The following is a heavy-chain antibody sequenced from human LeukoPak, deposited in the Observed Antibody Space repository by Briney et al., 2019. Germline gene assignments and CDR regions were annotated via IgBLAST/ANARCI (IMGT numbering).Heavy chain of an antibody. CDR3: ARDTSETTVSYWFDP. CDR1: GFTFSSHG. D-gene: IGHD4-17*01. J-gene: IGHJ5*02. Sequence: GGSLRLSCAASGFTFSSHGMPWVRQAPGRGLEWVAVIWYDGSKKHYADSVKGRFTISRDNSKNTLYLQINSLRAEDMSVYYCARDTSETTVSYWFDPWGQGTLVTVSS. V-gene: IGHV3-33*01. CDR2: IWYDGSKK.